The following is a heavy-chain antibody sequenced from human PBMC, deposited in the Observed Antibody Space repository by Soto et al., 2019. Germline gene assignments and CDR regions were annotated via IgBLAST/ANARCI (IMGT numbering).Heavy chain of an antibody. Sequence: EVQLVDSGGGLVQPGGSLRLSCAASGFIFSNYVMSWVRQAPGKGLEWVSFISDSGGTSYYADSVKGRLTISRDNSKNTLYLPMTRMRADETAIYYCAKRPRALLTFDFWGQGTLVTVSS. V-gene: IGHV3-23*04. CDR2: ISDSGGTS. CDR1: GFIFSNYV. CDR3: AKRPRALLTFDF. J-gene: IGHJ4*02. D-gene: IGHD1-26*01.